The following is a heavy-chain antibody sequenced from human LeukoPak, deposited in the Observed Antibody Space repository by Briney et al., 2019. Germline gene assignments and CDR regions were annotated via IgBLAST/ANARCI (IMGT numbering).Heavy chain of an antibody. J-gene: IGHJ4*02. Sequence: GGSLRLSCAASGFSFRTHWMSWVRQAPGKGLEWVANINRDGRKKFYVDSVEGRFTISRDDAKTSLFLQMNSLRVEDTAVYYCAKWMGRDSWGQGTLVTVSS. CDR1: GFSFRTHW. CDR2: INRDGRKK. V-gene: IGHV3-7*02. CDR3: AKWMGRDS. D-gene: IGHD6-19*01.